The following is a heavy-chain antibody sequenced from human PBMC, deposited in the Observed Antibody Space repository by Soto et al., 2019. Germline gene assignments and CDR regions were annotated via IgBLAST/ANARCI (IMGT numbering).Heavy chain of an antibody. Sequence: ASLKVSCKASGYTFTIYYMHWVRQAPGQGLEWMGIINPSGGSTSYAQKFQGRVTMTRDTSTSTVYMELSSLRSEDTAVYYCAREGVKTYYYGSGTPDYWGQGTLVTVSS. CDR2: INPSGGST. D-gene: IGHD3-10*01. CDR3: AREGVKTYYYGSGTPDY. J-gene: IGHJ4*02. V-gene: IGHV1-46*01. CDR1: GYTFTIYY.